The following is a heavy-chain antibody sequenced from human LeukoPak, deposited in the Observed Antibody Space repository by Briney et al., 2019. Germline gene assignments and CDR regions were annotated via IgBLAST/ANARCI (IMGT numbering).Heavy chain of an antibody. CDR2: ISYDGSNK. V-gene: IGHV3-30*04. J-gene: IGHJ4*02. D-gene: IGHD6-13*01. Sequence: PGRSLRLSCAASGFTFSSYAMHWVRQAPGKGLEWVAVISYDGSNKYYADSVKGRFTISRDNSKNTLYLQMNSLRAEDTAVYYCAKEDRVWQQLSHFDYWGQGTLVTVSS. CDR1: GFTFSSYA. CDR3: AKEDRVWQQLSHFDY.